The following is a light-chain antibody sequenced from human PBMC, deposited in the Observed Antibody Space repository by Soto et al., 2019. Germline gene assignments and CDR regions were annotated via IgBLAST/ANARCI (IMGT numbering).Light chain of an antibody. CDR1: QNIGTY. CDR2: DAS. CDR3: QQCGAWPTFT. J-gene: IGKJ4*01. V-gene: IGKV3-11*01. Sequence: DIVLTQSPGTLSFSPRERATLSCRASQNIGTYLAWYQHKPGQAPRLVIYDASDRPSGIPARVSGSGSGTNFTLTLSSLEAEYFAVYYCQQCGAWPTFTFGGGTKVEIK.